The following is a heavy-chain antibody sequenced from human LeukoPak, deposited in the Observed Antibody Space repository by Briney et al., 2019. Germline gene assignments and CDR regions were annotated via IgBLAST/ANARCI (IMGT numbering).Heavy chain of an antibody. CDR2: INPSGGST. CDR1: GYTFTSYY. Sequence: ASVKVSWMASGYTFTSYYMHWVRQAPGQGLEWMGIINPSGGSTSYAQKFQGRVTMTRDTSTSTVYMELSSLRSEDTAVYYCARDISSYGSGYYFDYWGQGTLVTVSS. CDR3: ARDISSYGSGYYFDY. V-gene: IGHV1-46*01. J-gene: IGHJ4*02. D-gene: IGHD3-10*01.